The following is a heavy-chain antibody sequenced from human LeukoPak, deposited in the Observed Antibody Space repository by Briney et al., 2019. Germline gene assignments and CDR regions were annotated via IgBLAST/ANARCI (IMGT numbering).Heavy chain of an antibody. CDR1: GYSISSGYY. V-gene: IGHV4-38-2*02. D-gene: IGHD6-19*01. CDR3: ARGRAVAGVNWFDP. J-gene: IGHJ5*02. Sequence: SETLSLTCTVSGYSISSGYYWGWIRQPPGKGLEWIGSIYHSGSTYYNPSLKSRVTMSVDTSKNQFSLKLSSVTAADTAVYYCARGRAVAGVNWFDPWGQGTLVTVSS. CDR2: IYHSGST.